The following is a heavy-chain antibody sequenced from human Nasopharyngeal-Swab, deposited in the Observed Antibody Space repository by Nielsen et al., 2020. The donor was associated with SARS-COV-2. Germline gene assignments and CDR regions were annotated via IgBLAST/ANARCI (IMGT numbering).Heavy chain of an antibody. CDR2: INPNSGGT. Sequence: ASVKVSCKASGYTFTGYYMHWVRQAPGQGLEWMGWINPNSGGTNYAQKFQGRVTMTRDTSISTAYMELSRLRSDDTAVYYCAREYYYGSGEWFGPGMDVWGQGTTVTVSS. J-gene: IGHJ6*02. CDR3: AREYYYGSGEWFGPGMDV. D-gene: IGHD3-10*01. CDR1: GYTFTGYY. V-gene: IGHV1-2*02.